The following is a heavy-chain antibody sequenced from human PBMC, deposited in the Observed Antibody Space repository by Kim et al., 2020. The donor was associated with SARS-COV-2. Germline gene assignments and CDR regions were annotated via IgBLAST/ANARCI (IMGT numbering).Heavy chain of an antibody. J-gene: IGHJ5*02. D-gene: IGHD6-13*01. Sequence: SDTLSLTCAVYGGSFSGYYWSWIRQPPGKGLEWIGEINHSGSTNYNPSLKSRVTISVDTSKNQFSLKLSSVTAADTAVYYCARGTYSSSWYGRRNWFDPWGQGTLVTVSS. CDR2: INHSGST. CDR1: GGSFSGYY. V-gene: IGHV4-34*01. CDR3: ARGTYSSSWYGRRNWFDP.